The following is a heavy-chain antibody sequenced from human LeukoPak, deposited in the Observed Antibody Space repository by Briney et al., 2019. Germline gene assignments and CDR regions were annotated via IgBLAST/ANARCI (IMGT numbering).Heavy chain of an antibody. CDR1: GFTFSSYD. V-gene: IGHV3-13*04. CDR3: ARENWYLDS. J-gene: IGHJ4*02. D-gene: IGHD1-1*01. CDR2: IGTAGDT. Sequence: GGSLRLSCAASGFTFSSYDMHWVRQATGKGLEWVSAIGTAGDTYYPGSVKGRFTISRDNAKSTLYLQMNSLRAEDTAVYYCARENWYLDSWGQGTLVTVSS.